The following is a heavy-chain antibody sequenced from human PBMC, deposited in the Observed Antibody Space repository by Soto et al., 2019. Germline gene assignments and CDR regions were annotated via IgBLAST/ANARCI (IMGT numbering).Heavy chain of an antibody. V-gene: IGHV3-30*18. J-gene: IGHJ6*02. CDR1: GFTFSSYG. D-gene: IGHD3-3*01. CDR2: ISYDGSNK. Sequence: QVQLVESGGGVVQPGRSLRLSCAASGFTFSSYGMHWVRQAPGKGLEWVAVISYDGSNKYYADSVKGRFTISRDNSKNTLYLQMNSLRAEDTAVYYCAKDKDFWSGPIYYYYGMDVWGQGTTVTVSS. CDR3: AKDKDFWSGPIYYYYGMDV.